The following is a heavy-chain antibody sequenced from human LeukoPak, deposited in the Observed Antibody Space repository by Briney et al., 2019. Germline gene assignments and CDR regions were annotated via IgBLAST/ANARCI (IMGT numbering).Heavy chain of an antibody. CDR2: ISGRGHRT. J-gene: IGHJ4*02. Sequence: PGGSLRLSCAASGFTFSSYAMSWVRQAPGKGLEWVSGISGRGHRTYYADSVKGRFTISRDNSKNTLYLQMNSLRAEDTAVYYCAKDWGEYFDYVWGSFTSFDFWGQGTLVTVSS. CDR1: GFTFSSYA. V-gene: IGHV3-23*01. CDR3: AKDWGEYFDYVWGSFTSFDF. D-gene: IGHD3-16*01.